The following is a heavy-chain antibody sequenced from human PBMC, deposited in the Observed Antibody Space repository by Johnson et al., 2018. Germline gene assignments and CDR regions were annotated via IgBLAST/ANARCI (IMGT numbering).Heavy chain of an antibody. CDR1: GGSLIHKYHS. CDR2: IYSSGST. J-gene: IGHJ6*03. CDR3: ARVRRGHYSPYYSYYMDV. V-gene: IGHV4-61*01. D-gene: IGHD3-16*01. Sequence: QVQLQESGPGLLKSSETLSLTCSVSGGSLIHKYHSWSWIRQPPGKGLEWLGNIYSSGSTDYSPTLKSRVTMSVSLSKNQFSLYLTSVTTADTAVYFCARVRRGHYSPYYSYYMDVWGKGTTVTVSS.